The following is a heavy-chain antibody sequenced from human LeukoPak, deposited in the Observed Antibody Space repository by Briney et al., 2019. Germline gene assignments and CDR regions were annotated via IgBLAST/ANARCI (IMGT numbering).Heavy chain of an antibody. CDR3: ARHPRDGYNLDY. D-gene: IGHD5-24*01. CDR2: INHSGST. J-gene: IGHJ4*02. Sequence: GSLRLSCAASGFTFSSNYMSWVRQAPGKGLEWIGEINHSGSTNYNPSLKSRVTISVDTSKNQFSLKLSSVTAADTAVYYCARHPRDGYNLDYWGQGTLVTVSS. CDR1: GFTFSSNY. V-gene: IGHV4-34*01.